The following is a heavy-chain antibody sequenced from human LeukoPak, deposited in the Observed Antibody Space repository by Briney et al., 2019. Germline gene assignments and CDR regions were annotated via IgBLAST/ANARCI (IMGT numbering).Heavy chain of an antibody. J-gene: IGHJ4*02. CDR2: IRYDGSNK. Sequence: GGSLRLSCAASGFTFSSYGMHWVRQAPGKGLEWVAFIRYDGSNKYYADSVKGRFTISRDNSKNTLYLQMNSLRAEDTAVYYCAKDRIAAAGTPIDYWGQGTLVTVSS. CDR3: AKDRIAAAGTPIDY. V-gene: IGHV3-30*02. D-gene: IGHD6-13*01. CDR1: GFTFSSYG.